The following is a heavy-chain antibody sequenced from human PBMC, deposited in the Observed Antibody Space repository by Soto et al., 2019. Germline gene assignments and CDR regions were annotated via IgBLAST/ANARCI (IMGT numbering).Heavy chain of an antibody. D-gene: IGHD3-9*01. CDR3: ARDQSVSRYFDWLSWPPQNWFDP. CDR2: INPSGGST. J-gene: IGHJ5*02. Sequence: ASVKVSCKASGYTFTSYYMHWVRQAPGQGLEWMGIINPSGGSTSYAQKFQGRVTMTRDTSTSTVYMELSSLRSEDTAVYYCARDQSVSRYFDWLSWPPQNWFDPWGQGTLVTVSS. V-gene: IGHV1-46*01. CDR1: GYTFTSYY.